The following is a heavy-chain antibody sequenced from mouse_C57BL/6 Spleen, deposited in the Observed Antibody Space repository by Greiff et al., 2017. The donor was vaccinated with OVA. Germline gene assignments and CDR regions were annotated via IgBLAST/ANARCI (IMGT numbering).Heavy chain of an antibody. CDR1: GFNIKDYY. CDR3: TAYYSNFWFAY. Sequence: VQLQQSGAELVRPGASVKLSCTASGFNIKDYYMHWVKQRPEQGLEWIGRIDPEDGDTEYDPKFQGKATMTADTSSNTAYLQLSSLTSEDTAVYYCTAYYSNFWFAYWGQGTLVTVSA. J-gene: IGHJ3*01. V-gene: IGHV14-1*01. D-gene: IGHD2-5*01. CDR2: IDPEDGDT.